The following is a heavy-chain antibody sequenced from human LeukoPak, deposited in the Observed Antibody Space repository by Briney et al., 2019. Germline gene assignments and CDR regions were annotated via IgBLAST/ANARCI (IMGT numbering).Heavy chain of an antibody. CDR2: ISSSSSYI. CDR1: GFTFSSYS. D-gene: IGHD3-3*01. V-gene: IGHV3-21*01. J-gene: IGHJ4*02. Sequence: PGGSLRLSCAASGFTFSSYSMNWVRQAPGKGLEWVSSISSSSSYIYYADSVKGRFTISRDNAKNSLYLQMNSLRAEDTAVYYCARGGRITIFGVVIKGLDYWGQGTLVTVSS. CDR3: ARGGRITIFGVVIKGLDY.